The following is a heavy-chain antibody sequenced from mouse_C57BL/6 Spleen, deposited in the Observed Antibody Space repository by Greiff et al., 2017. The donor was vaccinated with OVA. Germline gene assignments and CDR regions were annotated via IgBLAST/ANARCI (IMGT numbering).Heavy chain of an antibody. V-gene: IGHV1-42*01. Sequence: EVQLQQSGPELVKPGASVKISCKASGYSFTGYYMNWVKQSPEKSLEWIGEINPSTGGTTYNQKFKAKATLTVDKSSSTAYMQLKSLTSEDSAVYYCARGTTMVTRDYWGQGTTLTVSS. CDR3: ARGTTMVTRDY. CDR1: GYSFTGYY. J-gene: IGHJ2*01. D-gene: IGHD2-2*01. CDR2: INPSTGGT.